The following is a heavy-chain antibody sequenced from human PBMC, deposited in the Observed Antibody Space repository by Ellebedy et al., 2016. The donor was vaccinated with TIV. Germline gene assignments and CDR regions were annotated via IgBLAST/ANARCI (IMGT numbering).Heavy chain of an antibody. J-gene: IGHJ6*02. CDR2: IFKSGSI. CDR3: VSVAAGGTVYYYYGMDD. V-gene: IGHV4-39*07. CDR1: GASLSNYDYF. Sequence: SETLSLTXAVSGASLSNYDYFWGWVRQPPGKGLQWIGSIFKSGSIYYNPSLQSRLTISMDTSKNQFSLKVTSVTAADTAVYYCVSVAAGGTVYYYYGMDDWGPGTTVTVSS. D-gene: IGHD6-13*01.